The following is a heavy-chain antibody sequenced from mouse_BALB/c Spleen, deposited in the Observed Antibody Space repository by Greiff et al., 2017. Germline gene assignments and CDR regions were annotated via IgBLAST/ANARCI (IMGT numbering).Heavy chain of an antibody. D-gene: IGHD3-3*01. V-gene: IGHV1-54*01. J-gene: IGHJ4*01. CDR1: GYAFTNYL. Sequence: VKLMESGAELVRPGTSVKVSCKASGYAFTNYLIEWVKQRPGQGLEWIGVINPGSGGTNYNEKFKGKATLTADKSSSTAYMQLSSLTSDDSAVYFCARRTVGDYYAMDYWGQGTSVTVSS. CDR2: INPGSGGT. CDR3: ARRTVGDYYAMDY.